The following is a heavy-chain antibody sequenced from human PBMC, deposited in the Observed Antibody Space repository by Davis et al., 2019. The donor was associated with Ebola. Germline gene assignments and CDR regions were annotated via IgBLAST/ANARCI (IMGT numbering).Heavy chain of an antibody. Sequence: PGGSLRLSCAASGFTFSTYAMGWVRQAPGKGLEWVSDISSGGGAPYYADSVKGRFTTFRDNPKNTLYLQMNSLRADDTAVYYCAKQRGVGAIDYDYWGRVTVVTVSS. J-gene: IGHJ4*02. CDR3: AKQRGVGAIDYDY. CDR1: GFTFSTYA. V-gene: IGHV3-23*01. D-gene: IGHD1-26*01. CDR2: ISSGGGAP.